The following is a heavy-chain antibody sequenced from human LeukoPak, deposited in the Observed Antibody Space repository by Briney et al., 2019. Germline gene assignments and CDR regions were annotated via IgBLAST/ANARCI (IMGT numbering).Heavy chain of an antibody. Sequence: GGSLRLSCAASGFTFSSYSMNWVRQAPGKGLEWVSSISSSSSYIYYADSVKGRFTISRDNAKNSLYLQMNSLRAEDTAVYYCARVWQSYDSSGPLTPWGQGTLVTVSS. CDR3: ARVWQSYDSSGPLTP. CDR1: GFTFSSYS. J-gene: IGHJ5*02. D-gene: IGHD3-22*01. CDR2: ISSSSSYI. V-gene: IGHV3-21*01.